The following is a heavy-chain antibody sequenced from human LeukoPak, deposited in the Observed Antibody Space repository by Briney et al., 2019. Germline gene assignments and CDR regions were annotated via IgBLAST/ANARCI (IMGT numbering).Heavy chain of an antibody. V-gene: IGHV1-69*05. Sequence: SVKVSCKASGGTFSSYAISWVRQAPGQGLEWMGRIIPIFGTANYAQKFQGRVTITTDESTSTAYMELSSLRSEDTAVYYCARVPRIAEAGHFRGDSNWFDPWGQGTLVTVSS. D-gene: IGHD6-19*01. CDR2: IIPIFGTA. J-gene: IGHJ5*02. CDR3: ARVPRIAEAGHFRGDSNWFDP. CDR1: GGTFSSYA.